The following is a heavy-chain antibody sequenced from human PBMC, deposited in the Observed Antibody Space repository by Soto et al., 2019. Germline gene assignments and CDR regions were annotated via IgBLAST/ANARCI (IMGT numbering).Heavy chain of an antibody. V-gene: IGHV1-2*04. D-gene: IGHD2-21*02. CDR2: INPNSGGT. CDR3: GRGAPDCGGDCYSGNYYYGMDV. J-gene: IGHJ6*02. Sequence: GASVKVSCKVSGYTFTGYYMHWVRQAPGQGLEWMGWINPNSGGTNYAQKFQGWVTMTRDTSISTAYMELSRLRSDDTAVYYCGRGAPDCGGDCYSGNYYYGMDVWGQGTTVTVSS. CDR1: GYTFTGYY.